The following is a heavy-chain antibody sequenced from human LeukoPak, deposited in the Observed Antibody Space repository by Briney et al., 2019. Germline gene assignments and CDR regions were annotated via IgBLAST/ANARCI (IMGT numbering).Heavy chain of an antibody. CDR3: ARDGGYDY. J-gene: IGHJ4*02. CDR1: GFTFSSYG. V-gene: IGHV3-30*03. D-gene: IGHD3-22*01. CDR2: ISYDGSNK. Sequence: GGSLRLSCAASGFTFSSYGMHWVRQAPGKGLEWVAVISYDGSNKYYADSVKGRFTITRDNSKNTLYLQMNSLRAEDTAVYYCARDGGYDYWGQGTLVTVSS.